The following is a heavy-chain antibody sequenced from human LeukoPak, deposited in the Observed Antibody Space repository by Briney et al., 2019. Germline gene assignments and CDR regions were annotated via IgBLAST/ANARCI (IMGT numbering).Heavy chain of an antibody. CDR2: IRSRCSTV. J-gene: IGHJ4*02. V-gene: IGHV3-11*04. CDR1: GSPSVITT. Sequence: PGGSLRLSCEPPGSPSVITTRSWTGQAQGKGLEWVSYIRSRCSTVYYADSVKCRFTISRGKAKNSLYLQLIGLRAEDKAVYFCARCITMVRGVIFCYYLDYCGQGTLVTVSS. CDR3: ARCITMVRGVIFCYYLDY. D-gene: IGHD3-10*01.